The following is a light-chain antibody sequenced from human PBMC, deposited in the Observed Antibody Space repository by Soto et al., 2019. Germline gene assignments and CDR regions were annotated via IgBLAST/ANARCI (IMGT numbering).Light chain of an antibody. CDR2: GAS. J-gene: IGKJ4*01. Sequence: DIQMTQSPSSLSASVGDRVTITCRASQSISSYLNWYQQKPGKAPKLLIYGASSLQSGVPSRFSGSGSGTDFTLTISSLQPEDFATYYCQQSYARLTFGGGTKVEIK. CDR3: QQSYARLT. V-gene: IGKV1-39*01. CDR1: QSISSY.